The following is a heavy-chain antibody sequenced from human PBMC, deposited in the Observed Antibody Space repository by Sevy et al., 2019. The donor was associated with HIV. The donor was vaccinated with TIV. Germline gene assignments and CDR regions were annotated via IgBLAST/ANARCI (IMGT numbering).Heavy chain of an antibody. Sequence: GESLKISCAASGFAFSTHAMHWVRQAPAKGLEWVAVISYEGTETFYAASVEGRFTISRDNSKNMVSLQINSLRPEDTAVYYCARDGGYSVKWYPLYWGHGTLVTVSS. V-gene: IGHV3-30-3*01. CDR3: ARDGGYSVKWYPLY. J-gene: IGHJ4*01. CDR1: GFAFSTHA. CDR2: ISYEGTET. D-gene: IGHD1-26*01.